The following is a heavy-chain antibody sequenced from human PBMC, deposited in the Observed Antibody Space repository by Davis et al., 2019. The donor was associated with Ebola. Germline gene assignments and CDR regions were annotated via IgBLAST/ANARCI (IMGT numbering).Heavy chain of an antibody. Sequence: ASVKVSCKASGYTFIGHYLRWVRQAPGQGLEWMGWINPNSGDTKFLQKFQGRVTVTRDTSISTVYMELSRLRSDDTAVYYCARGSGFWNGYFMAYFDFWGQGALVTVSS. CDR2: INPNSGDT. D-gene: IGHD3-3*01. V-gene: IGHV1-2*02. CDR1: GYTFIGHY. J-gene: IGHJ4*02. CDR3: ARGSGFWNGYFMAYFDF.